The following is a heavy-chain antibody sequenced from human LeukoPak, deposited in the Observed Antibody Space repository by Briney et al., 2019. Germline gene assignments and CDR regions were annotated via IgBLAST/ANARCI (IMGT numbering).Heavy chain of an antibody. Sequence: GGSLRLSXAASGFTFRSYAMSWVRQAPGKGLEWVSSISSSSSYIYYADSVKGRFTISRDNAKNSLYLQMNSLRAEDTAVYYCARDVAAAGYYWGQGTLVTVSS. J-gene: IGHJ4*02. V-gene: IGHV3-21*01. CDR2: ISSSSSYI. D-gene: IGHD6-13*01. CDR3: ARDVAAAGYY. CDR1: GFTFRSYA.